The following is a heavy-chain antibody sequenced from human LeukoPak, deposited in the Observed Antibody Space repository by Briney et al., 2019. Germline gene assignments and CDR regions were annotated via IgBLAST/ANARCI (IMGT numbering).Heavy chain of an antibody. J-gene: IGHJ4*02. Sequence: PPGGSLRLSCAASGFTFSSYGMHWVRQAPGKGLEWVAVISYDGSNKYYADSVKGRFTISRDNSKNTLYLQMNSLRAEDTAVYYCAKGQAAAGTMDYWGQGTLVTVSS. V-gene: IGHV3-30*18. CDR2: ISYDGSNK. CDR1: GFTFSSYG. CDR3: AKGQAAAGTMDY. D-gene: IGHD6-13*01.